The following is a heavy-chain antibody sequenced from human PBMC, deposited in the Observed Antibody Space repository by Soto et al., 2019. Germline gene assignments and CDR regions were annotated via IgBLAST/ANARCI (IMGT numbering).Heavy chain of an antibody. V-gene: IGHV3-11*01. CDR1: GFTFSNHY. D-gene: IGHD3-3*01. CDR2: ISTSGTST. CDR3: ARDGVLFRAGFDS. J-gene: IGHJ4*02. Sequence: QMHLVESGGGLVKPGGSLRLSCEASGFTFSNHYMAWIRQAPGKGLEWVSYISTSGTSTFYADSVKGRFTISRDNAKDSLFLQMNSVRVDDTAVYFCARDGVLFRAGFDSWGQGTLVTVAS.